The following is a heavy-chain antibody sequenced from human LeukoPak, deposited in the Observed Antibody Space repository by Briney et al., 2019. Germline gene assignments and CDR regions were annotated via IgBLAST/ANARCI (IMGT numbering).Heavy chain of an antibody. Sequence: PSETLSLTCTVSGYSISSGYYWGWIRQPPGKGLEWIGSIYHSGSTYYNPSLKSRVTISVDTSKNQFSLKLSSVTAADTAVYYCATDISGDYYYDMDVWGQGTTVTVSS. CDR1: GYSISSGYY. J-gene: IGHJ6*02. V-gene: IGHV4-38-2*02. D-gene: IGHD3-9*01. CDR3: ATDISGDYYYDMDV. CDR2: IYHSGST.